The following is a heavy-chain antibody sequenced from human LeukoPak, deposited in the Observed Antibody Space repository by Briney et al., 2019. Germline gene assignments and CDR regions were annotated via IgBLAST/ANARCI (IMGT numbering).Heavy chain of an antibody. V-gene: IGHV4-34*01. Sequence: ASETLSLTCAVYGGPFSGYYWSWIRQPPGKGLEWIGEINHSGSTNYNPSLKSRVTISVDTSKNQFSLKLRSVTAADTAVYYCARARGYSYGLMGWFDPWGQGTLVTVSS. D-gene: IGHD5-18*01. CDR1: GGPFSGYY. CDR3: ARARGYSYGLMGWFDP. CDR2: INHSGST. J-gene: IGHJ5*02.